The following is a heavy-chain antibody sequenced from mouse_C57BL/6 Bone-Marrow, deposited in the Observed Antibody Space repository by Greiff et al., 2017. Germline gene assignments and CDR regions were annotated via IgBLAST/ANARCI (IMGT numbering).Heavy chain of an antibody. Sequence: QVQLQQSGPELVKPGASVKISCKASGYAFSSSWMNWVKQRPGKGLEWIGRIYPGDGDTNYNGKFKGKATLTADKSSSTAYMQLSSLTSEDSAVYLCARYDGSSYAWFAYWGQETLVTVSA. V-gene: IGHV1-82*01. CDR3: ARYDGSSYAWFAY. CDR1: GYAFSSSW. J-gene: IGHJ3*01. CDR2: IYPGDGDT. D-gene: IGHD1-1*01.